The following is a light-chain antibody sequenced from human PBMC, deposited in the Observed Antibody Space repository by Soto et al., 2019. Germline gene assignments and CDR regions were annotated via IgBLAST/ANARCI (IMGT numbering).Light chain of an antibody. V-gene: IGLV2-14*01. CDR1: SSDVGLYDF. Sequence: QSVLTQPASVSGSPGQSITISCTGASSDVGLYDFVSWYQQHPGKAPKLLIYEVTYRPSGVSSRFSGSKSGNTASLTISGLQAEDEADYYCNSYTRFSTYVFGTGTKLTVL. CDR2: EVT. J-gene: IGLJ1*01. CDR3: NSYTRFSTYV.